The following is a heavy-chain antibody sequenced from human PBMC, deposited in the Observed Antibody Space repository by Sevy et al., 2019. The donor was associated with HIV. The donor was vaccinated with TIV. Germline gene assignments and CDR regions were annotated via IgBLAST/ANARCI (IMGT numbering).Heavy chain of an antibody. J-gene: IGHJ6*03. V-gene: IGHV4-39*01. Sequence: SETLSLTCTVSDVTISSSYYFWGWIRQPPGKGLEWIGSISNSGTTYQNPSLESRVTISVDTSKNEFSLKLTSVTASDTAVYFCARHLSGYYYYYMDVWAKGTTVTVSS. D-gene: IGHD1-26*01. CDR3: ARHLSGYYYYYMDV. CDR1: DVTISSSYYF. CDR2: ISNSGTT.